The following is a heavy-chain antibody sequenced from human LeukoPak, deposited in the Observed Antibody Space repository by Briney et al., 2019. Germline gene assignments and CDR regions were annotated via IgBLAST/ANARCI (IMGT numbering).Heavy chain of an antibody. CDR1: GYSFTSYG. D-gene: IGHD5-18*01. CDR2: MSAYNGKT. Sequence: ASVKVSCKASGYSFTSYGFNWVRQAPGQGLEWMGWMSAYNGKTNYAHSLQGRVTVTADTSTSTAYMELRSLRSEDTAVYYCARGMGYSYGHPQGAFDIWGQGTMVTVSS. CDR3: ARGMGYSYGHPQGAFDI. V-gene: IGHV1-18*01. J-gene: IGHJ3*02.